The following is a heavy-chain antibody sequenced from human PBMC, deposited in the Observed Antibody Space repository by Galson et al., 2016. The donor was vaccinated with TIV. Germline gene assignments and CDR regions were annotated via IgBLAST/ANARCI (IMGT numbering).Heavy chain of an antibody. J-gene: IGHJ4*02. CDR2: INPIFGTA. Sequence: SVKVSCKASGGIFNNFVISWVRQAPGQGLEWMGSINPIFGTANSAQKFQGRVTITADTSTSTIYMELRSLRSEDTAVYYCARGRGYNFASGSSYFDFWGQGTLVTVSS. D-gene: IGHD3-10*01. CDR1: GGIFNNFV. CDR3: ARGRGYNFASGSSYFDF. V-gene: IGHV1-69*06.